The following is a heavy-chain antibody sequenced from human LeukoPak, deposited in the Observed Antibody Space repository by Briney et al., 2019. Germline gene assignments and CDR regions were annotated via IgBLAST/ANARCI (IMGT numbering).Heavy chain of an antibody. CDR2: IYTSGST. Sequence: SVTLSFTGTVAGGSISSYCWSWVRQHPGKGLEWIGYIYTSGSTDSNPSLKSRLTMSVDTSKNQASMELRFLTAADTAVYFCATSYDVKTAPYDLWGQGTLISVSS. CDR3: ATSYDVKTAPYDL. J-gene: IGHJ5*02. D-gene: IGHD3-10*02. CDR1: GGSISSYC. V-gene: IGHV4-4*09.